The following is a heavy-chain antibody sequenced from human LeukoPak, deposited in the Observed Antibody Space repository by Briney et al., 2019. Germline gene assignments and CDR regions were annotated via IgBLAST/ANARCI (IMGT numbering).Heavy chain of an antibody. D-gene: IGHD4-17*01. Sequence: QPWGSVRLSCAASGFSFSKYWMGWVRQAPGKGLEWVALINQDGSQKKFVDSLEGRFSLSRDNAKNSLYLQVNSLRAEDTAIYYCARAGDYYFHYWGQGTLVTVSS. V-gene: IGHV3-7*01. J-gene: IGHJ4*02. CDR3: ARAGDYYFHY. CDR2: INQDGSQK. CDR1: GFSFSKYW.